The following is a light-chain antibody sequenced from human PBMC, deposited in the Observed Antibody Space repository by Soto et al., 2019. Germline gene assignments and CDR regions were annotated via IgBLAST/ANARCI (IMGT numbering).Light chain of an antibody. Sequence: QAVVTQPPSVSGAPGQRVTISCTGSSSNIGAGSDVHWFQQLPGTVPKVVIFGNDNRPSGVPDRFSGSKSGTSASLAITGLQAEDEADYYCQSYDSSLRGGVFGGGTKLTVL. J-gene: IGLJ3*02. V-gene: IGLV1-40*01. CDR3: QSYDSSLRGGV. CDR1: SSNIGAGSD. CDR2: GND.